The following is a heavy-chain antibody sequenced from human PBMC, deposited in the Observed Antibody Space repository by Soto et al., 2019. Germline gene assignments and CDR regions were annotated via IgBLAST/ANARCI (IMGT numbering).Heavy chain of an antibody. V-gene: IGHV1-18*04. J-gene: IGHJ4*02. D-gene: IGHD2-2*01. CDR1: GYTFTSYG. CDR2: ISAYNGNT. CDR3: PKGSAASRPYYFDY. Sequence: ASVKVSCKASGYTFTSYGISWVRQAPGQGLEWMGWISAYNGNTNYAQKLQGRVTMTTDNAKSSLYLQMNSLGAEDTAVYFCPKGSAASRPYYFDYWGQGVLVTVSS.